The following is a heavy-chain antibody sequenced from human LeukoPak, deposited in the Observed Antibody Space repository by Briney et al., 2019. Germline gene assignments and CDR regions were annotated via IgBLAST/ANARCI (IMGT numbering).Heavy chain of an antibody. CDR3: AKASSSWSPFDY. CDR1: GFTFSSYA. CDR2: ISGSGGST. Sequence: GGSLRLSCAASGFTFSSYAMSWVRQAPGKGLEWVSSISGSGGSTYYADSVKGRFTISRDNSKNTLHLQMNSLRAEDTAVYYCAKASSSWSPFDYWGQGTLVTVSS. V-gene: IGHV3-23*01. D-gene: IGHD6-13*01. J-gene: IGHJ4*02.